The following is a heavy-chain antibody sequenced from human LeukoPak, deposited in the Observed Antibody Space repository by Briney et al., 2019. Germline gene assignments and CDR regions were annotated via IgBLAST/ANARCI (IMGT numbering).Heavy chain of an antibody. CDR1: GYTFSGYY. CDR3: ASRTGDRDGYFDL. D-gene: IGHD7-27*01. Sequence: GASVKVSCKASGYTFSGYYIHWVQQAPGQGLEWMGWINPNSGGTNYAQKFQGRVTMTRDTSISTAYMELSRLRSDDTAVYYYASRTGDRDGYFDLWGRGTLVTVSS. CDR2: INPNSGGT. V-gene: IGHV1-2*02. J-gene: IGHJ2*01.